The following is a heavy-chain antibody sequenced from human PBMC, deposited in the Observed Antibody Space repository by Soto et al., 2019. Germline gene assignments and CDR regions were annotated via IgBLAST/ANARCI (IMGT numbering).Heavy chain of an antibody. Sequence: SETRSLTCTVSGGFISSSSYYWGWIRQPPGKGLEWIGSIYYSGSTYYNPSLKSRVTISVDTSKNQFSLKLSSVTAADTAVYYCASQVTMIVVVPKNPPEYYYGMDVWGQGTTVT. CDR2: IYYSGST. CDR3: ASQVTMIVVVPKNPPEYYYGMDV. D-gene: IGHD3-22*01. CDR1: GGFISSSSYY. J-gene: IGHJ6*02. V-gene: IGHV4-39*01.